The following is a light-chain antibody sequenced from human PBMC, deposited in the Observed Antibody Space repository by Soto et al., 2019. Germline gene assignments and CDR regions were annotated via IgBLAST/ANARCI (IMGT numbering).Light chain of an antibody. CDR1: SSDVGGYNY. CDR2: DVS. CDR3: CSYAGSYLV. V-gene: IGLV2-11*01. J-gene: IGLJ3*02. Sequence: QSALTQPRSVSGSPGQSVTISCTGTSSDVGGYNYVSWYQQHPGKAPKLMIYDVSKRPSGVPDRFSGSKSGNTASLTISGRQAEDEADYYCCSYAGSYLVFGGGTKLTVL.